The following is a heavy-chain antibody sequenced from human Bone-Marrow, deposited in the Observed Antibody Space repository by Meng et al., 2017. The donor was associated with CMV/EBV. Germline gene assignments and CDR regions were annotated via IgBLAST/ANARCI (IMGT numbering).Heavy chain of an antibody. D-gene: IGHD6-6*01. V-gene: IGHV1-2*02. CDR1: GYTFTGYY. Sequence: ASVKVSCKASGYTFTGYYMHWVRQAPGQGLEWMGWINPNSGGTNYAQKFQGRVTMTRDTSISTAYMELSRLRSDDTAVYYCARDMYNSSSDRRAYYYYYYGMDVWGQGTTVTVSS. J-gene: IGHJ6*02. CDR3: ARDMYNSSSDRRAYYYYYYGMDV. CDR2: INPNSGGT.